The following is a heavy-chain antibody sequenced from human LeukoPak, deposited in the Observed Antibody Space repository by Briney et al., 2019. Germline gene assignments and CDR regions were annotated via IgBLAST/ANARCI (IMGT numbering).Heavy chain of an antibody. V-gene: IGHV1-8*01. D-gene: IGHD5-12*01. CDR3: ARGVRQLSGYDFYNWFDP. J-gene: IGHJ5*02. Sequence: ASVKVSCKASGYTFTSYAMNWVRQAPGQGLEWMGWMNPNSGNTGYAQKFQGRVTITRNTSISTAYMELSSLRSEDTAVYYCARGVRQLSGYDFYNWFDPWGQGTLVTVSS. CDR1: GYTFTSYA. CDR2: MNPNSGNT.